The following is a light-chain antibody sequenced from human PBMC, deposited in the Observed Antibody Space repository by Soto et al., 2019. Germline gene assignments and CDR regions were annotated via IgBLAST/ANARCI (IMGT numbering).Light chain of an antibody. Sequence: ELGMTQSPATLSVSPGEGATLSCRASQRVSNNLAWYQQKPGQAPRLLIYGASTRATGVPARFSGSGSGTEFTLTISSLQSEDFAVYYCQQYDNWPRTFGQGTKVEIK. CDR3: QQYDNWPRT. CDR1: QRVSNN. J-gene: IGKJ1*01. V-gene: IGKV3-15*01. CDR2: GAS.